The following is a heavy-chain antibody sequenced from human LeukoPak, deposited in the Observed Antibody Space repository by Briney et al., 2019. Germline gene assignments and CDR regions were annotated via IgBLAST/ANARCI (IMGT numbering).Heavy chain of an antibody. D-gene: IGHD2-15*01. J-gene: IGHJ3*02. CDR1: GGCINNNY. CDR3: ARGRYCSADICSGGDAFDI. Sequence: SETLFLTCCVSGGCINNNYWSWIRQPAGKGLEGFVGIYTRGGTNYNPSLKIRVTISVDTAKNKNSLKLSSVTAADTAVYDCARGRYCSADICSGGDAFDIRGQGTMVSVSS. CDR2: IYTRGGT. V-gene: IGHV4-4*07.